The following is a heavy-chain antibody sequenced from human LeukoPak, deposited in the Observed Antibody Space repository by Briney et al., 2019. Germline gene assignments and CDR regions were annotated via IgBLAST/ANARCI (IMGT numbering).Heavy chain of an antibody. V-gene: IGHV3-23*01. CDR3: AKDRSSRYDYWSGSFSHYYYYYMDV. Sequence: PGGSLRLSCAASGFTFSSYAMSWVRQAPGKGLEWVSAISGGSADYADSVKGRFSNSIDNSKHTLYLQMNSLRAEDTALYHCAKDRSSRYDYWSGSFSHYYYYYMDVWGKGTTVTVSS. CDR1: GFTFSSYA. CDR2: ISGGSA. D-gene: IGHD3-3*01. J-gene: IGHJ6*03.